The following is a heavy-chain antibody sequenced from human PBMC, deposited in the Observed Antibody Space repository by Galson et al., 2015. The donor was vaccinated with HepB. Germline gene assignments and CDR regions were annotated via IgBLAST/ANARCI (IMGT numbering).Heavy chain of an antibody. Sequence: LRLSCAASGFTFSNFAIHWVRQAPGKGLEWVAVISYDGSNKYYADSVRGRFTISRDNSKNTLYLQMNSLRGEDTAVYYCARASMVRGVITSYYYYYGIDVWGQGTTVTFSS. CDR2: ISYDGSNK. CDR3: ARASMVRGVITSYYYYYGIDV. J-gene: IGHJ6*02. D-gene: IGHD3-10*01. CDR1: GFTFSNFA. V-gene: IGHV3-30*04.